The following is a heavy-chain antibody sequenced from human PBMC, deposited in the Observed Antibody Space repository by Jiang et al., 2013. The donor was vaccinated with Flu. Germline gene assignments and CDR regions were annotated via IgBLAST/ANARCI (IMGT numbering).Heavy chain of an antibody. Sequence: VQLVESGGGLVQPGGSLKLSCAASGFTFSGSAMHWVRQASGKGLEWMGWINAGNGNTKYSQKFQGRVTITRDTSASTAYMELSSLRSEDTAVYYCARTRFDAFDIWGQGTMVTVS. CDR1: GFTFSGSA. J-gene: IGHJ3*02. D-gene: IGHD3-16*01. V-gene: IGHV1-3*01. CDR2: INAGNGNT. CDR3: ARTRFDAFDI.